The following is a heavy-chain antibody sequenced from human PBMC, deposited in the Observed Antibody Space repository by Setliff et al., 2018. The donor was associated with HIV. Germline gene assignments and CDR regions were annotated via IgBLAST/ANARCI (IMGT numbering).Heavy chain of an antibody. V-gene: IGHV4-39*01. CDR3: ARQRAGEIEELPGALPLRGVFNL. Sequence: SETLSLTCSVSGDSINNNKYYWSWIRQSPGKGLEWTGSIYHDGKTYYNPSLKSRLTISVDKSKNQLSLTLNSVTAADTAVYYCARQRAGEIEELPGALPLRGVFNLWGQGTMVTVS. CDR2: IYHDGKT. J-gene: IGHJ3*01. CDR1: GDSINNNKYY. D-gene: IGHD1-7*01.